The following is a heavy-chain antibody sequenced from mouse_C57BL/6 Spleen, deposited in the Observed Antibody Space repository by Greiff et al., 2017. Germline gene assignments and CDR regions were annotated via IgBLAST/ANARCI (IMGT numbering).Heavy chain of an antibody. CDR3: ARQALRDYYAMDY. CDR2: FHPYNDDT. CDR1: GYTFTTYP. D-gene: IGHD2-4*01. V-gene: IGHV1-47*01. J-gene: IGHJ4*01. Sequence: VKLQESPPHLFPPFSSFNISCKASGYTFTTYPIEWMKQNHGKSLEWIGNFHPYNDDTKYNEKFKGKATLTVEKSSSTVYLELSRLTSDDSAVYYCARQALRDYYAMDYWGQGTSVTVSS.